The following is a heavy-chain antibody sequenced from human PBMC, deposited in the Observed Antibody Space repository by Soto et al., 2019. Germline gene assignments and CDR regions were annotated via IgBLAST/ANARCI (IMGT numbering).Heavy chain of an antibody. J-gene: IGHJ4*02. CDR2: ISPYNGNT. D-gene: IGHD2-2*01. CDR3: SREAHCSSTNCYYFDY. Sequence: ASVQVSCKASGYTLTNYDISWVRPAPGQGLEWMGWISPYNGNTNNEQKLQGRVTMTTDTSTCTAYMELRSLRSDDTAVYYCSREAHCSSTNCYYFDYWGQGTLVTVSS. V-gene: IGHV1-18*01. CDR1: GYTLTNYD.